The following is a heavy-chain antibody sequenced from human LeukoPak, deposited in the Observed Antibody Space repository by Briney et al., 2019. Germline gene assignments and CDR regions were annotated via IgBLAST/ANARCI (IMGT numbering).Heavy chain of an antibody. J-gene: IGHJ3*02. CDR2: IRYDGSNK. CDR1: GFTFSSYG. V-gene: IGHV3-30*02. CDR3: AKDRFNDFWSGSNDDAFDI. D-gene: IGHD3-3*01. Sequence: RAGGSLRLSCAASGFTFSSYGMHWVRQAAGKGLERVAFIRYDGSNKYYADSVKGRFTISRDNPKNTLYLQMNSLRAEDTAVYYCAKDRFNDFWSGSNDDAFDIWGQGTMVTVSS.